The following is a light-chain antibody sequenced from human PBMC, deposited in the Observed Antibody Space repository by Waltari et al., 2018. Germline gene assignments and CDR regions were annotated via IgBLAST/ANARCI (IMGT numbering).Light chain of an antibody. J-gene: IGKJ5*01. CDR2: AAS. CDR3: QQSYSTPQST. Sequence: DIQLTQYPLSLSASVRDRVTITCRASQNIKKYLNWYQPMPGKAPKLLIYAASSLLSGVPSRFSGSGSGTDFTLTISSLQPEDFATYYCQQSYSTPQSTFGQGTRLDLK. CDR1: QNIKKY. V-gene: IGKV1-39*01.